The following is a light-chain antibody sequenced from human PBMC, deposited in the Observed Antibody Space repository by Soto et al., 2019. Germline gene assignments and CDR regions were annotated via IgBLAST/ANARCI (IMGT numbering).Light chain of an antibody. J-gene: IGLJ1*01. CDR2: EVS. CDR1: SNDIGVFDY. CDR3: SSYTSSSTPYV. Sequence: QSVLTQPASVSGSRGQSITISCTGTSNDIGVFDYVSWFQQHPGKAPKLLIYEVSHRHSGVSDRFSGFKSDNTASLTISGLQAEDEADYYCSSYTSSSTPYVFGGGTKLTVL. V-gene: IGLV2-14*01.